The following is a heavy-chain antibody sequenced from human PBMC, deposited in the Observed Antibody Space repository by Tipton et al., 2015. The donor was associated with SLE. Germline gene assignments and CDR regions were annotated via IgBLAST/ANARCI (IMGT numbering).Heavy chain of an antibody. CDR1: GFAFSNFS. Sequence: SLRLSCVASGFAFSNFSMNWVRQAPGKGPEWVAVISYDGTKQYYADSLKGRFTISRDNSKSTLALQMNSLRAEDTAVYYCAKVGWNYGDFYFESWGQGTLVTVSS. CDR3: AKVGWNYGDFYFES. D-gene: IGHD4-17*01. V-gene: IGHV3-30*04. CDR2: ISYDGTKQ. J-gene: IGHJ4*02.